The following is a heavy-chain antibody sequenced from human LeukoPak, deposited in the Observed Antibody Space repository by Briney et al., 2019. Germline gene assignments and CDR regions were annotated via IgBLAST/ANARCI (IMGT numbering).Heavy chain of an antibody. CDR2: IYYSGST. D-gene: IGHD3-16*01. V-gene: IGHV4-59*01. CDR3: AKTYVWYYFDY. Sequence: SETLSLTCTVSGGSISSYYWSWIRQPPGKGLEWIGYIYYSGSTNYNPSLKSRVTISVDTSKNQFSLKLSSVTAADTAVYYCAKTYVWYYFDYWGQGILVTVSS. CDR1: GGSISSYY. J-gene: IGHJ4*02.